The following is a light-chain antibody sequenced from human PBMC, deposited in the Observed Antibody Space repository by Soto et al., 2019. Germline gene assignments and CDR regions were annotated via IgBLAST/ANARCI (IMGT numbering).Light chain of an antibody. V-gene: IGKV3-20*01. CDR2: GAS. J-gene: IGKJ4*01. CDR3: QQYGSSLALS. CDR1: QSVSSSY. Sequence: EIVLTQSPGTLSLSPGERATLSCRASQSVSSSYLAWYQQKPGQAPRLLIYGASSRATGIPDRFSGSGSGTDFTLTISRLEPEDFAVYYCQQYGSSLALSFGGGKTVAIK.